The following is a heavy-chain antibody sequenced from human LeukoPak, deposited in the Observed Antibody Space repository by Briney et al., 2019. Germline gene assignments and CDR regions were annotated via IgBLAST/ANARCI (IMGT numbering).Heavy chain of an antibody. D-gene: IGHD3-9*01. CDR3: ARGQGDILTGYYWGHYYYYMDV. V-gene: IGHV4-4*07. J-gene: IGHJ6*03. CDR1: GGSISSYY. Sequence: SETLSLTCTVSGGSISSYYWSWIRQPAGKGLEWIGRIYTSGSTNYNPSLKSRVTISVDTSKNQFSLKLSSVTAADTAVYYCARGQGDILTGYYWGHYYYYMDVWGKGTTVTISS. CDR2: IYTSGST.